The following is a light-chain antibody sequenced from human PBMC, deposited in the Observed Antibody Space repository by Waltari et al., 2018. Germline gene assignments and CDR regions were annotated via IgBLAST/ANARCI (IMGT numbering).Light chain of an antibody. CDR1: RAIASN. CDR3: QQFNTGYS. CDR2: DAS. Sequence: EIVMTQSPATLSVSPGGGATLSCRASRAIASNVAWYQQRPGQPLRLLIFDASTRATGIPERFSGSWSGPEFTLTISSLQSEDSAVYFCQQFNTGYSFGQGPSWKS. J-gene: IGKJ2*01. V-gene: IGKV3-15*01.